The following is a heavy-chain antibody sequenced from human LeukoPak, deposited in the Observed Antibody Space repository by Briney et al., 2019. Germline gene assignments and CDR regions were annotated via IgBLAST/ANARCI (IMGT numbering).Heavy chain of an antibody. CDR2: ISGSGGST. J-gene: IGHJ3*02. D-gene: IGHD3-3*01. V-gene: IGHV3-23*01. CDR3: AKASYDFWSGYHDAFDI. CDR1: GFTFSSYA. Sequence: GGSLRLSCAASGFTFSSYAMSWVRQAPGKGLEWVSAISGSGGSTYCADSVKGRFTISRDNSKNTLYLQMNSLRAEDTAVYYCAKASYDFWSGYHDAFDIWGQGTMVTVSS.